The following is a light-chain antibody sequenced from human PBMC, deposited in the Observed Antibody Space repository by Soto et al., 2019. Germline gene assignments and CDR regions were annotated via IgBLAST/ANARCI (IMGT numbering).Light chain of an antibody. CDR2: EVS. Sequence: QSVLTQPASVSVSPGQSITISCTGTSSDVGSYNLVSWYQQHPGKAPKLMIYEVSKRPSGVSNRFSGSKSGNTASLTISVLQAEDEADYYCCSYAGSSTFVFGTGTKVT. J-gene: IGLJ1*01. CDR1: SSDVGSYNL. CDR3: CSYAGSSTFV. V-gene: IGLV2-23*02.